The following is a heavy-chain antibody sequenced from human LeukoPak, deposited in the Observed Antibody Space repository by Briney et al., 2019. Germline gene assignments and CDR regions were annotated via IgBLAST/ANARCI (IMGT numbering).Heavy chain of an antibody. D-gene: IGHD4-17*01. CDR1: GFTFSSYA. CDR3: ARVGPTVTTST. CDR2: ISSSSSYI. V-gene: IGHV3-21*01. Sequence: PGGSLRLSCAASGFTFSSYAMSWVRQAPGKGLEWVSSISSSSSYIYYADSVKGRFTISRDNAKNSLYLQMNSLRAEDTAVYYCARVGPTVTTSTWGQGTLVTVSS. J-gene: IGHJ5*02.